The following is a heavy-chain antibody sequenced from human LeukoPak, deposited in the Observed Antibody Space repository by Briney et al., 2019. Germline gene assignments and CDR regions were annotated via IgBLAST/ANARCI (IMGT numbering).Heavy chain of an antibody. CDR2: ISGSSSYI. Sequence: GGSLRLSCTASGFTFSSYWMTWVRQAPGKGLEWVSSISGSSSYIYYADSVKGRFTISRDNAKNSLYLQMNSLRAEDTAVYYCARESYYDSSGYYYGVAFDIWGQGTMVTVSS. V-gene: IGHV3-21*01. CDR1: GFTFSSYW. CDR3: ARESYYDSSGYYYGVAFDI. J-gene: IGHJ3*02. D-gene: IGHD3-22*01.